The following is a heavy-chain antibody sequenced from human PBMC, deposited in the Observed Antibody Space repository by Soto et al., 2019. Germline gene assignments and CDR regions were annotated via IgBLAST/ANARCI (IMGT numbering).Heavy chain of an antibody. Sequence: QVQLQESGPGLVKPSQTLSLTCTVSGGSISSGGYYWSWIRQHLGKGLEWIGCIYYSVSTYYNPSLKSRVTISVDTSKNQFYLKLSSVNAADTAVYYCARDYRDYCSGGSCYYWFDPWGQGTLVTVSS. CDR1: GGSISSGGYY. V-gene: IGHV4-31*03. D-gene: IGHD2-15*01. CDR3: ARDYRDYCSGGSCYYWFDP. J-gene: IGHJ5*02. CDR2: IYYSVST.